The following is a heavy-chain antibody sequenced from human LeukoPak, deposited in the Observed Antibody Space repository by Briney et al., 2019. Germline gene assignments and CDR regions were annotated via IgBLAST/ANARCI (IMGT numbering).Heavy chain of an antibody. CDR1: GGSISSSSYY. CDR3: ARGGWEIGY. J-gene: IGHJ4*02. Sequence: SETLSLTCTVSGGSISSSSYYWAWIRQPPGKGLEWIGSIYYSGSTYYNPSLKSRVTISVDTSKDQFSLKLSSVTAADTAVYYCARGGWEIGYWGQGTLVTVSS. CDR2: IYYSGST. D-gene: IGHD1-26*01. V-gene: IGHV4-39*07.